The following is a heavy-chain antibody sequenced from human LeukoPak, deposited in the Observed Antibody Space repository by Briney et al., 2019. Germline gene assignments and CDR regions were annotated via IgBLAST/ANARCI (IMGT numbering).Heavy chain of an antibody. J-gene: IGHJ4*02. V-gene: IGHV3-74*01. CDR1: GFTFSSYW. D-gene: IGHD3-22*01. CDR2: IKTDGSNT. Sequence: GGSLRLSCAASGFTFSSYWMHWVRQVPGKGLVWVSRIKTDGSNTVYADNVKGRFTISRDNAKNTLYLQMNSPRVEDTAVYYCTRTYYYDSRDYFDYWGQGALVTVSS. CDR3: TRTYYYDSRDYFDY.